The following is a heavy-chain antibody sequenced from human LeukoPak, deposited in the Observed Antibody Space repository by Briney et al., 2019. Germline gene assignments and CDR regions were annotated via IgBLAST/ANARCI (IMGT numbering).Heavy chain of an antibody. CDR2: ISSSSSTI. Sequence: GGSLRLSCAASGFTFSSYSMNWVRQAPGKGLEWVSYISSSSSTIYYADSVKGRFTISRDNAKNSLYLQMNNLRAEDTAVYYCARDNRTPTYYDFWSGTHYGMDVWGQGTTVTVSS. CDR3: ARDNRTPTYYDFWSGTHYGMDV. CDR1: GFTFSSYS. V-gene: IGHV3-48*01. J-gene: IGHJ6*02. D-gene: IGHD3-3*01.